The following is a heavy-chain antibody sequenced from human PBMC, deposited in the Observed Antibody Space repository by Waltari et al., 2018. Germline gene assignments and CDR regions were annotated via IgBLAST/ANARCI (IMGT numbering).Heavy chain of an antibody. CDR3: GGGRHYFDDSGYPSNYYVDV. D-gene: IGHD3-22*01. J-gene: IGHJ6*02. CDR2: FIPGFGIE. V-gene: IGHV1-69*01. CDR1: GGTFTNFV. Sequence: QVQLEQSGAEVKKPGSSVRVSCTASGGTFTNFVISWVRQAPGQGLEWMGGFIPGFGIENYQQNLQDRITITTDESTRTAYMELSSLTSEDTAIYYCGGGRHYFDDSGYPSNYYVDVWGPGTTVTVSS.